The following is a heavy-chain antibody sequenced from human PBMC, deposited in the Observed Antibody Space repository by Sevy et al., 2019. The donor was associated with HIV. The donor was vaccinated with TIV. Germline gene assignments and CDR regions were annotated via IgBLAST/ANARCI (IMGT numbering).Heavy chain of an antibody. CDR3: AKEQSCGYFDY. D-gene: IGHD2-21*01. Sequence: GGSLRLSCAASGFSFSTYDITWVRQAPGKGLEWLSGISGSGDRTYYADSVKGRFTIFRDNSENTLYLQMNSLRAEDTAVYFCAKEQSCGYFDYWGQGTLVTVSS. V-gene: IGHV3-23*01. CDR1: GFSFSTYD. J-gene: IGHJ4*02. CDR2: ISGSGDRT.